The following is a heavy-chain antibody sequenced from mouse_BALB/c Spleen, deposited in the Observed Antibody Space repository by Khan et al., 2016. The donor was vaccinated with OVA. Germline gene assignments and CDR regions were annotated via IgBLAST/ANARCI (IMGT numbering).Heavy chain of an antibody. CDR3: ARTARIKY. V-gene: IGHV3-2*02. CDR2: ISYSGST. Sequence: EVQLQESGPGLVKPSQSLSLTCTVTGYSITSGDGWSWIRQFRGNILEWMGYISYSGSTNYNPSLKSRISITRDTSKNQFFLQLNSVTTEDTATYYCARTARIKYWGQGTTLTVSS. CDR1: GYSITSGDG. J-gene: IGHJ2*01. D-gene: IGHD1-2*01.